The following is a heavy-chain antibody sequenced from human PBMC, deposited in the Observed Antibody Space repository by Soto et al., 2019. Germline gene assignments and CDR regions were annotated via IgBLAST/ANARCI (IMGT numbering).Heavy chain of an antibody. CDR3: TTELNDMQAFDI. V-gene: IGHV3-33*01. CDR1: GFTFSTYG. CDR2: TWNDGSHK. Sequence: QVQLVEYGGGVVQPGRSLRLSCVASGFTFSTYGMHWVRQAPGKGLEWVAMTWNDGSHKYYADPVKDRFTISRDNFKNTLYLQINSLGDEDSAVYYCTTELNDMQAFDIWGQGTMVTVSS. J-gene: IGHJ3*02. D-gene: IGHD1-1*01.